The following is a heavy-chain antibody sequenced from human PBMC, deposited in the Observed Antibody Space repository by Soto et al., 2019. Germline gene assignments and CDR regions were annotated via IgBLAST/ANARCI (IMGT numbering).Heavy chain of an antibody. CDR2: ISAYSGNT. CDR3: GRPLKNDYGDYIGGY. CDR1: GYTFTSYG. V-gene: IGHV1-18*01. D-gene: IGHD4-17*01. J-gene: IGHJ4*02. Sequence: ASVKVSCKASGYTFTSYGISWVRQAPGQGLEWMGWISAYSGNTKYSQKVQGRVTMTTDTSTSTAYMELRSLRSDDTAVYYCGRPLKNDYGDYIGGYWGQGTLVTVSS.